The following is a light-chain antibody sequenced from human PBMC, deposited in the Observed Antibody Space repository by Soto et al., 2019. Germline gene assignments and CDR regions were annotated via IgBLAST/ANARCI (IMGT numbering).Light chain of an antibody. V-gene: IGKV1-12*01. CDR1: QGISDW. J-gene: IGKJ5*01. CDR3: QQTNSFPLT. CDR2: AAS. Sequence: DIQMTQSPSSVSASVGDRVTITCRASQGISDWLAWYQQKPGKAPKLLIYAASSLQSGVPSRFSGSGSVTDFTLTISSLQPEDFATYYCQQTNSFPLTFGQGTRLEIK.